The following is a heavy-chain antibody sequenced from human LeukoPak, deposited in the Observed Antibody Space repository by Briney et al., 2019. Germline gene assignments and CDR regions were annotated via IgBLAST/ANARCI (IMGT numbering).Heavy chain of an antibody. J-gene: IGHJ4*02. D-gene: IGHD1-26*01. CDR1: GFTFSNYG. CDR2: ILHEGSDK. V-gene: IGHV3-30*03. CDR3: ARVGATGVDY. Sequence: GRSLRLSCAASGFTFSNYGMHWVRQAPGKGLEWVAVILHEGSDKYYADSVKGRFTISRDNSKNTLYLQMNSLRAEDTAVYYCARVGATGVDYWGQGTLVTVSS.